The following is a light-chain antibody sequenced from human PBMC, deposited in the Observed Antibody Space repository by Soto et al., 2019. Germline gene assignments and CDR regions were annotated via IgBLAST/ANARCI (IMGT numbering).Light chain of an antibody. CDR1: QSVSSN. CDR2: GAS. J-gene: IGKJ2*01. V-gene: IGKV3-15*01. Sequence: IVMTQSPATLSVSPGERATLSCRASQSVSSNLDWYQQKPGQAPRLLIYGASTRATGIPARFSGSGSGKEFTLTISSLQSEDFAVYYCQQYNTFGQGTKLEIK. CDR3: QQYNT.